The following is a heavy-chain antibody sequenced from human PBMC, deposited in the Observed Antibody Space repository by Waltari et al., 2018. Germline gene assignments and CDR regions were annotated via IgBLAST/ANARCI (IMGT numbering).Heavy chain of an antibody. V-gene: IGHV3-15*01. J-gene: IGHJ4*02. CDR2: IKIQTYGGTT. D-gene: IGHD3-3*01. CDR1: GFTFSNAW. CDR3: TTDINFWSGLDY. Sequence: EVQLLESGGGLVQPGGSLRLSCAASGFTFSNAWMSWVRQAPGKGLEWVGRIKIQTYGGTTDYAAPVKGRFTISRDDSTNTLYRQMNSLKSEDTAVYYCTTDINFWSGLDYWGQGTLVTVSS.